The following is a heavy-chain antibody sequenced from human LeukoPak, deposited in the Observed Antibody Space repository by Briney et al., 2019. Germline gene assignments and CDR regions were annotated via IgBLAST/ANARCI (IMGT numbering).Heavy chain of an antibody. D-gene: IGHD5-18*01. V-gene: IGHV1-69*01. J-gene: IGHJ4*02. CDR1: GGTFSSYA. CDR2: IIPIFGTA. Sequence: SVKVSCKASGGTFSSYAISWVQQAPGQGLEWMGGIIPIFGTANYAQKFQGRVTITADESTSTAYMELSSLRSEDTAVYYCARASNTAMPKRRYYFDYWGQGTLVTVSS. CDR3: ARASNTAMPKRRYYFDY.